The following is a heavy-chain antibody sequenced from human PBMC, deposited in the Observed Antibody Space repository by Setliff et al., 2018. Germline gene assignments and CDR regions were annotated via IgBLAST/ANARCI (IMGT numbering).Heavy chain of an antibody. CDR3: ARSFSRREKFLLDY. Sequence: PSETLSLTCAVYGGSFSGYYWSWIRQPPGKGLEWIGEINHSGSTNYNPSLKSRVTISVDTSKNQFSLKLDSVTAADTAVYYCARSFSRREKFLLDYWGQGALVTVSS. J-gene: IGHJ4*02. CDR2: INHSGST. CDR1: GGSFSGYY. V-gene: IGHV4-34*01.